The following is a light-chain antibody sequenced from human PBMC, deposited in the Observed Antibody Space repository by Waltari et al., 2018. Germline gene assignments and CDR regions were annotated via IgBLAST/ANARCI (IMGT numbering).Light chain of an antibody. CDR3: CSYAGSGTYV. CDR1: NSDVGNYNL. J-gene: IGLJ1*01. Sequence: QSALTQPASVSGTPGQSITISCTGTNSDVGNYNLVSWYQHHPGEAPKLMICEVIKRPSGVSNRFSGSKSGNTASLTISGLQTEDEADCYCCSYAGSGTYVFGTGTKVTVL. V-gene: IGLV2-23*02. CDR2: EVI.